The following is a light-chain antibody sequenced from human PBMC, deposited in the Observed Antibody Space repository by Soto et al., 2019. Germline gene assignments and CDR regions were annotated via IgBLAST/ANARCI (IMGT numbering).Light chain of an antibody. Sequence: DIGVTQSPATLSLSPGGRATLACRATRSVSSDYLAWYQQTRGQAPMLITYGASSRATGFPARFSGSGSGTDFTLTISRLEPDDSAAYYCEQDCRSPKTFGQGTKVDIK. CDR2: GAS. J-gene: IGKJ1*01. V-gene: IGKV3-20*01. CDR3: EQDCRSPKT. CDR1: RSVSSDY.